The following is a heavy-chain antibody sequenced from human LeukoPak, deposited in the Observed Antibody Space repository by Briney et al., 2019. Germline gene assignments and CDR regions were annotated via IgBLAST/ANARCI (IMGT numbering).Heavy chain of an antibody. V-gene: IGHV3-15*01. J-gene: IGHJ3*02. Sequence: PGGSLRLSCEASGFIFSSAWMRWVRQAPGKGLEWVGRIKTKSEDETTDYAAPVKGRFFISRDDSKNMLYLQMNRLKIEDTAVYYCTDAFDRWGLGTMVTVSS. CDR3: TDAFDR. CDR2: IKTKSEDETT. CDR1: GFIFSSAW.